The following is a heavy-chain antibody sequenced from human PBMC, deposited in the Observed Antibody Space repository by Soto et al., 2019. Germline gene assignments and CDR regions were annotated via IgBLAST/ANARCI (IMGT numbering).Heavy chain of an antibody. J-gene: IGHJ5*02. CDR2: IYYSGST. Sequence: PSGSLAIGCTVCSACVCITVYAGALKHKPPGKGLEWIGSIYYSGSTSYNPSLQSRVTMSVDTSKNQLSLKVSSVTAADTAVYYCARLHCIRPNCAPLAPWGHGTPVPVSP. CDR1: SACVCITVYA. V-gene: IGHV4-39*01. D-gene: IGHD1-1*01. CDR3: ARLHCIRPNCAPLAP.